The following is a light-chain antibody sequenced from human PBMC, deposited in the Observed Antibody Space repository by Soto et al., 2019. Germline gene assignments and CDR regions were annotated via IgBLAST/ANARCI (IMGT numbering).Light chain of an antibody. J-gene: IGKJ5*01. V-gene: IGKV3-20*01. CDR1: QSVSSSY. CDR3: QQYGSSPLIT. CDR2: GAS. Sequence: EIVLTQSPGTLSLSPGERATLSCRASQSVSSSYLAWYQQKPGQAPRLLIYGASSRPTVIPDRFSGSGSATDSALTISRLEPQDFAVYYCQQYGSSPLITFGQGTRLEIK.